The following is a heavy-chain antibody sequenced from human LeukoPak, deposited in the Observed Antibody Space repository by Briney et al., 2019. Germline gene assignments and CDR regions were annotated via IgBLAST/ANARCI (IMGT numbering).Heavy chain of an antibody. CDR2: IYYSGST. J-gene: IGHJ4*02. Sequence: PSETLSLTCTVSGGSFSSGGYYWSWIRQHPGKGLGWIGYIYYSGSTYYNPSLKSRVTISVDTSKNQFSLKLSSVTAADTAVYYCASRRSDSSGPIDYWGQGTLVTVSS. V-gene: IGHV4-31*03. CDR1: GGSFSSGGYY. CDR3: ASRRSDSSGPIDY. D-gene: IGHD3-22*01.